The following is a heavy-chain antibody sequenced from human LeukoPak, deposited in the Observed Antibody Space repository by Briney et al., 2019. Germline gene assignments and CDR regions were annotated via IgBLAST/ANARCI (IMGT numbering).Heavy chain of an antibody. V-gene: IGHV3-11*01. J-gene: IGHJ4*02. D-gene: IGHD3-22*01. CDR1: GFTFSDYY. CDR3: ARDRSTYYGGNFDY. Sequence: GGSLRLSCIASGFTFSDYYMTWIRQAPGKGLEWVSYISSSGTMIEYADSVKGRFTISRDNAKNSLYLQMNSLGVEDTAVYYCARDRSTYYGGNFDYWGQGTLVTVSS. CDR2: ISSSGTMI.